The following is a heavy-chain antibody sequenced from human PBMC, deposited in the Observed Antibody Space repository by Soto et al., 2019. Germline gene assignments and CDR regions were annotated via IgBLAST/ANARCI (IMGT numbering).Heavy chain of an antibody. J-gene: IGHJ6*02. Sequence: EVQLVESGGGLVQPGGSLRLSCAASGFTFSSYDMQWVRQATGKGLEWVSAIGTAGDTYYPGSVKGRFTISRENAKNSLYLQVNGLRAGDTAVYYCARSPPGGYHYYYGMDVWGQGTTVTVSS. V-gene: IGHV3-13*04. D-gene: IGHD3-22*01. CDR2: IGTAGDT. CDR1: GFTFSSYD. CDR3: ARSPPGGYHYYYGMDV.